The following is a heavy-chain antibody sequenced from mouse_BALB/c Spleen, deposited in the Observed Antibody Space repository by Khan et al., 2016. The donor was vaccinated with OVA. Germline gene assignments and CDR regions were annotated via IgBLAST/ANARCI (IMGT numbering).Heavy chain of an antibody. CDR3: ARSITTATRGFAY. CDR1: GYSITSDYA. Sequence: EVKLLESGPGLVKPSQSLSLTCTVTGYSITSDYAWNWIRQFPGNKLEWMGYMTYSGSAIYNPSLKSRISITRDTSKNQFFLQLNSVTTEDTAAYYCARSITTATRGFAYWGQGTLVTVSA. J-gene: IGHJ3*01. CDR2: MTYSGSA. D-gene: IGHD1-2*01. V-gene: IGHV3-2*02.